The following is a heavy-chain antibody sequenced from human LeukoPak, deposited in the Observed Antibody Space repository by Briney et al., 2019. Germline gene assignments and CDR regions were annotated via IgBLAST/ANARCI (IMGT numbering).Heavy chain of an antibody. D-gene: IGHD6-19*01. V-gene: IGHV1-18*04. CDR1: GYTFTGYY. J-gene: IGHJ4*02. CDR2: ISAYNGNT. Sequence: GASVKVSCKASGYTFTGYYMHWVRQAPGQGLEWMGWISAYNGNTNYAQKLRGRVTMTTDTSTSTAYMELRSLRSDDTAVYYCARDLIAGRRSSGWYEDPYYFDYWGQGTLVTVSS. CDR3: ARDLIAGRRSSGWYEDPYYFDY.